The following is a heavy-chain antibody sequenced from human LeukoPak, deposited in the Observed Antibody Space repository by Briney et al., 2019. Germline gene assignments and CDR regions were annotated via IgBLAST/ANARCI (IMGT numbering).Heavy chain of an antibody. V-gene: IGHV1-8*01. D-gene: IGHD1-26*01. Sequence: ASVKVSCKASGYTFINHDINWMRQAPGQGLEWMGWMISNTGNTGYAQKFQDRVTMTRDTSISTAYMELRSLTSEDTAVYYCARGSGSGGRDWFDPWGQGTLVTVSS. J-gene: IGHJ5*02. CDR3: ARGSGSGGRDWFDP. CDR2: MISNTGNT. CDR1: GYTFINHD.